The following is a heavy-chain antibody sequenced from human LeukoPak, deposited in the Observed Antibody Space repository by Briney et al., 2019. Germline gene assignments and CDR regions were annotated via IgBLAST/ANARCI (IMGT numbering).Heavy chain of an antibody. CDR1: GGSLSSGTYY. J-gene: IGHJ3*02. CDR3: ARDSRRELLHAFDI. Sequence: PSQTLSLTCTVSGGSLSSGTYYWSWVRQPAGKGLEWIGRVYTSGNTDYNPSLKSRVTMSVDTSKNQFSLKLSSVTAADTAVYYCARDSRRELLHAFDIWGQGTMVTVSS. V-gene: IGHV4-61*02. D-gene: IGHD1-26*01. CDR2: VYTSGNT.